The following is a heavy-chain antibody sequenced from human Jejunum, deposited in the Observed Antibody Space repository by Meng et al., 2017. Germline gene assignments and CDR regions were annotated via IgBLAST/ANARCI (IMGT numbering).Heavy chain of an antibody. D-gene: IGHD1-26*01. Sequence: QVQLQESGPGLVRPSETLSLTCTVSGDSVTSDNYCWRWIRQPPGKGLEWIGYIYYSGSTDHNPSLKSRVTMSVDTSRNQFSLNLSSVTAADTAVYYCARVILYSGSYYFDSWGQGTLVTVSS. CDR1: GDSVTSDNYC. J-gene: IGHJ4*02. CDR3: ARVILYSGSYYFDS. CDR2: IYYSGST. V-gene: IGHV4-61*01.